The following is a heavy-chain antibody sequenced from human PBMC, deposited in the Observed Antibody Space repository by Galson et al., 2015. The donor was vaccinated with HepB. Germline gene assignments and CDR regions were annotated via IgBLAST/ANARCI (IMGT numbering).Heavy chain of an antibody. J-gene: IGHJ3*02. CDR2: INPSGGST. D-gene: IGHD3-16*02. CDR1: GYTFTSYY. CDR3: ARDLALKGYAFDI. V-gene: IGHV1-46*04. Sequence: SVKVSCKASGYTFTSYYMHWVRQAPGQGLEWMGIINPSGGSTSYAQKLQGRVTMTRDTSTSTVYMELSSLRSEDTAVYYCARDLALKGYAFDIWGQGTMVTVSS.